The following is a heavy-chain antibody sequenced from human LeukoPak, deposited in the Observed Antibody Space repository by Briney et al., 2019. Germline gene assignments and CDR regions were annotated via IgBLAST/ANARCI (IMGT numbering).Heavy chain of an antibody. Sequence: GGSLRLSCAASGFTSSSYGMHWVRQAPGKGLEWVAVICYDWSNKYYADSVKGRFTISRDNSKNTPYLQMNSLRAEDTAVYYCARDMHYFGMDVWGQGTTVT. D-gene: IGHD2-2*01. CDR3: ARDMHYFGMDV. J-gene: IGHJ6*02. CDR1: GFTSSSYG. CDR2: ICYDWSNK. V-gene: IGHV3-33*01.